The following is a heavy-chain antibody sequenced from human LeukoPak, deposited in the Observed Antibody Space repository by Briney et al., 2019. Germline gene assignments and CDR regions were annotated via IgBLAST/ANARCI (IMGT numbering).Heavy chain of an antibody. CDR1: GYTFTGYY. V-gene: IGHV1-2*02. Sequence: ASVKVSFKASGYTFTGYYMHWVRQAPGQGLEWMGWINPNSGGTSYAQKFQGRVTMTRDTSISTAYMELSRLRSDDTAVYYCARAGRGSMVRGIYYGMDVWGQGTTVTVSS. J-gene: IGHJ6*02. CDR3: ARAGRGSMVRGIYYGMDV. CDR2: INPNSGGT. D-gene: IGHD3-10*01.